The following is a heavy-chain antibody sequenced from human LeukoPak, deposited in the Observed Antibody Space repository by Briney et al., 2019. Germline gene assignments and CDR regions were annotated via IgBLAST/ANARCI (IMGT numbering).Heavy chain of an antibody. CDR1: GFTFSSYW. Sequence: PGGSLRLSCAASGFTFSSYWMSWVRQAPGKGLEWVANIKQDGSEKYYVDSVKGRFTISRDNAKNSLYLQMNSLRAEDTAVYYCARGGKEVVAWGNDYYYYYMDVWGKGTTVTVSS. CDR3: ARGGKEVVAWGNDYYYYYMDV. CDR2: IKQDGSEK. J-gene: IGHJ6*03. D-gene: IGHD2-15*01. V-gene: IGHV3-7*01.